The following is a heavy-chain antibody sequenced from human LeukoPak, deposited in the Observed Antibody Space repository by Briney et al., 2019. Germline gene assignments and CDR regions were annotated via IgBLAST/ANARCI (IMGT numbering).Heavy chain of an antibody. J-gene: IGHJ4*02. CDR1: GFTFSSYG. CDR2: ISGSGGST. V-gene: IGHV3-23*01. Sequence: GGSLRLSCAASGFTFSSYGMSWVRQAPGKGLEWVSAISGSGGSTYYADSVKGRFTISRDNSKNTLYLQMNSLKTEDTAVYYCTRVPAAMPLYYFDYWGQGTLVTVSS. D-gene: IGHD2-2*01. CDR3: TRVPAAMPLYYFDY.